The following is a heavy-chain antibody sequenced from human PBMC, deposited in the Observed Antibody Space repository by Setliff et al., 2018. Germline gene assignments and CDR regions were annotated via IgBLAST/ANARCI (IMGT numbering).Heavy chain of an antibody. CDR1: GYTFNTFG. CDR3: ARGYYDSYARYYVVGDY. V-gene: IGHV1-18*01. Sequence: ASVKVSCKTSGYTFNTFGISWVRRAPGQGLDWMGWISPYNGDTKSAQKFQGRVTMTIDTSTSTAYVEVRSLTSDDTAVYYCARGYYDSYARYYVVGDYWGQGTPVTVSS. D-gene: IGHD3-22*01. CDR2: ISPYNGDT. J-gene: IGHJ4*02.